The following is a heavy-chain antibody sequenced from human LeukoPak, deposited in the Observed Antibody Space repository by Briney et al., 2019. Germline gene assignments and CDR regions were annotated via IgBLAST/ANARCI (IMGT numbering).Heavy chain of an antibody. J-gene: IGHJ4*02. CDR2: IYHSGST. V-gene: IGHV4-4*02. D-gene: IGHD6-13*01. CDR3: ARDHEGRSPALAAY. CDR1: XGSXSSXNW. Sequence: SLXCAVSXGSXSSXNWWSWXRXPXGKGXXXXGEIYHSGSTNYNPSLKSRVTISVDRSKNQFSLKLSSVTAADMAVYYCARDHEGRSPALAAYWGQGTLVTVSS.